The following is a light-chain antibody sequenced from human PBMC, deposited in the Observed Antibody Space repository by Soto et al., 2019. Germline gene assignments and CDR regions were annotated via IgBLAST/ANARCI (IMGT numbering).Light chain of an antibody. J-gene: IGKJ5*01. CDR2: GPS. Sequence: EIVLTQSPGTLSFSPGERATLSCRASQSVSSSYLAWYQQKPGQAPRLLIYGPSSRATGIPDRFSGSGSGTDFTLTISRLEPEDFAVYYCQQYGSSPPITFGQGTRLEI. V-gene: IGKV3-20*01. CDR3: QQYGSSPPIT. CDR1: QSVSSSY.